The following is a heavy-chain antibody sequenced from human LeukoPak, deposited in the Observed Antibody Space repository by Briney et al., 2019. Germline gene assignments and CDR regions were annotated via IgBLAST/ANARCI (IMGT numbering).Heavy chain of an antibody. J-gene: IGHJ4*02. Sequence: SETLSLTCAVYGGSFSGYYWSWIRQPPGKGLEWIGEINHSGSTNYNPSLKSRVTISVDTSKNQFSLKLSSVTAADTAVYYCARGNFPYDYVWGSYRRHYFDYWGQGTLVTVSS. CDR1: GGSFSGYY. D-gene: IGHD3-16*02. V-gene: IGHV4-34*01. CDR3: ARGNFPYDYVWGSYRRHYFDY. CDR2: INHSGST.